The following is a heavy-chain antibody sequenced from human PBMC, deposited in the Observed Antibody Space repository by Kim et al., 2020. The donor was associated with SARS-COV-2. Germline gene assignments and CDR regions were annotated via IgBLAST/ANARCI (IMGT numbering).Heavy chain of an antibody. CDR1: GFTFSSYG. V-gene: IGHV3-30*18. CDR2: ISYDGTNE. Sequence: GGYLRLSCAASGFTFSSYGMHWVRQAPGKGLEWVAFISYDGTNEYYADSVKGRFTISKDFSKNTLYLHMNSLRTDDTAVYYCAKDSEYSSDWEGSWGQGT. D-gene: IGHD6-19*01. CDR3: AKDSEYSSDWEGS. J-gene: IGHJ5*02.